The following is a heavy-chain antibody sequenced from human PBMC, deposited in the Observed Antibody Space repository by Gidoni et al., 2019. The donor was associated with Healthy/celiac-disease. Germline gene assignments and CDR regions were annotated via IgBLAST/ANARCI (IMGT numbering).Heavy chain of an antibody. CDR3: ARDGGSSSWPLYFDY. J-gene: IGHJ4*02. Sequence: EVQLVETGGGLIQPGGSLRLSCAASGFTVSSNYMSWVRQAPGKGLEWVSVIYSGGSTYYADSVKGRFTISRDNAKNTLYLQMNSLRAEDTAVYYCARDGGSSSWPLYFDYWGQGTLVTVSS. D-gene: IGHD6-13*01. V-gene: IGHV3-53*02. CDR1: GFTVSSNY. CDR2: IYSGGST.